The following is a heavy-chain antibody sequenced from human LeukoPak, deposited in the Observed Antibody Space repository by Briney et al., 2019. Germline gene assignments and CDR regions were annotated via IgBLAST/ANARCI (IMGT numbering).Heavy chain of an antibody. CDR3: ARHESYDEYYFDY. CDR2: IYPGDSDT. CDR1: GFRFTSYW. D-gene: IGHD1-26*01. V-gene: IGHV5-51*01. J-gene: IGHJ4*02. Sequence: GESLEISFKGSGFRFTSYWIGWVRQMPGKGLEWMGIIYPGDSDTRYSPSFQGQVTISADKSISTAYLQWSSLKASDTAMYYCARHESYDEYYFDYWGQGTLVTVSS.